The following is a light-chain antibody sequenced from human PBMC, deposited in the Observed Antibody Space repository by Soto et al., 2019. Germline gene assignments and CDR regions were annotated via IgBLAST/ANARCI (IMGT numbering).Light chain of an antibody. J-gene: IGLJ1*01. CDR3: CSYGGGNNFYV. Sequence: QSALTQPRSVSGSPGQSVTISCTGTSSDVGGYNYVSWYQQHPGKAPKLMIYDVSKRPSGVPDRFSGSKSGNTASLTISGLQAEDEGDYYCCSYGGGNNFYVFGTGTKVTVL. CDR2: DVS. CDR1: SSDVGGYNY. V-gene: IGLV2-11*01.